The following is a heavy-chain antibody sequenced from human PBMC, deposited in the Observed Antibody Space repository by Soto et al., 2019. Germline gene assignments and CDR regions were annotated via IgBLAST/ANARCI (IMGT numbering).Heavy chain of an antibody. CDR2: ISYDGSNK. D-gene: IGHD5-12*01. CDR1: GFTFSSYA. J-gene: IGHJ4*02. CDR3: ARYVATISFDY. V-gene: IGHV3-30-3*01. Sequence: PGGSLRLSCAASGFTFSSYAMHWVRQAPGKGLEWVAVISYDGSNKYYADSVKGRFTISRDNSKNTLYLQMNSLRAEDTAVYYCARYVATISFDYWGQGTLVTVSS.